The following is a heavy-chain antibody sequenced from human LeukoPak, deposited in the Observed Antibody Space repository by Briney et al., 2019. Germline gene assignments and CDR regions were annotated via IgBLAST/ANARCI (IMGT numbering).Heavy chain of an antibody. CDR1: GFTFDDYA. V-gene: IGHV3-9*01. CDR3: AKASHCSSTSCYLDH. D-gene: IGHD2-2*01. CDR2: TSWNSGSI. J-gene: IGHJ4*02. Sequence: SRSLRLSCAASGFTFDDYAMHWVRQAPGKGLEWVSGTSWNSGSIGYADSVKGRFTISRDNAKNSLYLQMNSLRAEDTALYYCAKASHCSSTSCYLDHWGQGTLVTVPS.